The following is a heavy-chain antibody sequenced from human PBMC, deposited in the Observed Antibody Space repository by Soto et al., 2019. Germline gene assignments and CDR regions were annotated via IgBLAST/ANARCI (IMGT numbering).Heavy chain of an antibody. CDR3: AKDAWTYYHDSSGYYFDY. CDR2: ISGSGGST. J-gene: IGHJ4*02. CDR1: GFTFSSYA. D-gene: IGHD3-22*01. V-gene: IGHV3-23*01. Sequence: PGGSLRLSCAASGFTFSSYAMSWVRQAPGKGLEWVSAISGSGGSTYYADSVKGRFTISRDNSKNTLYLQMNSLRAEDTAVYYCAKDAWTYYHDSSGYYFDYWGQGTLVTVSS.